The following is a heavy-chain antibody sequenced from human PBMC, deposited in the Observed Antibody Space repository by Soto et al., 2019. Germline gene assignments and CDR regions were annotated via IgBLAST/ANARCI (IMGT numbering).Heavy chain of an antibody. D-gene: IGHD6-13*01. Sequence: ASVKVSCKASGYTSTSYYMHWVRQAPGQGLEWMGIINPSGGSTSYAQKFQGRVTMTRDTSTSTVYMELSSLRSEDTAVYYCARASYSSSSPSRIANWFDPWGQGTLVTVSS. V-gene: IGHV1-46*01. CDR1: GYTSTSYY. CDR3: ARASYSSSSPSRIANWFDP. CDR2: INPSGGST. J-gene: IGHJ5*02.